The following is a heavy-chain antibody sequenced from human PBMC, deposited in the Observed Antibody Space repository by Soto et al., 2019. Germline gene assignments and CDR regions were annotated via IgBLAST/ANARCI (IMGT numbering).Heavy chain of an antibody. V-gene: IGHV5-51*01. CDR1: GYTFTDYW. Sequence: GESLKISGKGAGYTFTDYWIGWVRQLPGKGLERIAIIYPGDSDTRYSPSFQGHVTITVNKSTNTAYLPSNTLTASDTAMYYCGGHISNVRFSYYAMDAWGQCTTVTVSS. CDR2: IYPGDSDT. J-gene: IGHJ6*02. D-gene: IGHD3-10*02. CDR3: GGHISNVRFSYYAMDA.